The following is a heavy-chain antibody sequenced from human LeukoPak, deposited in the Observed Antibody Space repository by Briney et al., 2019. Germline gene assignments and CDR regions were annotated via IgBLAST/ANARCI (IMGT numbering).Heavy chain of an antibody. CDR2: ISYIGTT. CDR3: ARDLVTVTKGFDI. J-gene: IGHJ3*02. CDR1: GDSFSSHY. V-gene: IGHV4-59*11. Sequence: SETLSLTCAVSGDSFSSHYWTWIRQPPGRGLEWSGYISYIGTTNYNPSLKSRVTISIDTSQNQFSLKLSSVTTADTAVYYCARDLVTVTKGFDIWGLGTMVSVSS. D-gene: IGHD4-17*01.